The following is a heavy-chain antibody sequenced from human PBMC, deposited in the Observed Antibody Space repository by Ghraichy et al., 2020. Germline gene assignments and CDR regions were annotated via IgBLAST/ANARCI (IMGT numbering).Heavy chain of an antibody. CDR1: GYSFTSYW. CDR3: ARALTSYGSDCGGDCYLVFDY. Sequence: GESLNISCKGSGYSFTSYWIGWVRQMPGKGLEWMGIIYPGDSDTRYSPSFQGQVTISADKSISTAYLQWSSLKASDTAMYYCARALTSYGSDCGGDCYLVFDYWGQGFLVTVSS. D-gene: IGHD2-21*01. J-gene: IGHJ4*02. CDR2: IYPGDSDT. V-gene: IGHV5-51*01.